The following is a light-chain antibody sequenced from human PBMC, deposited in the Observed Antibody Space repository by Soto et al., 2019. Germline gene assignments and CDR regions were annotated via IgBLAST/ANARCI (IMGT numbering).Light chain of an antibody. J-gene: IGKJ1*01. V-gene: IGKV3-15*01. CDR3: QQYTYWPWT. CDR2: GAS. CDR1: QSVNSN. Sequence: DTVMTQSPATLSVSPGERATLSCRASQSVNSNLAWYQQKSGQAPRPLIYGASTRATGIPVRFSGSGSGTEFTLTISSLQSEDSAVYYCQQYTYWPWTLGQGTKVDIK.